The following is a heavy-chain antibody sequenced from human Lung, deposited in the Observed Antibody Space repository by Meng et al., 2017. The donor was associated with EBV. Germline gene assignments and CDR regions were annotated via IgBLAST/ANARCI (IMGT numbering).Heavy chain of an antibody. CDR2: IGANNGNT. Sequence: QGQLGQSGAEVRRPGASVKVAGKASGNTFTTYGISWVRQAPGQGLEWMGWIGANNGNTNYAQNFQGRVTVTTDTSTSTAYMELRGLRSDDTAVYYCAKEVYGDTIFGVGDALDTWGQGTMVTVSS. V-gene: IGHV1-18*01. D-gene: IGHD3-3*01. CDR3: AKEVYGDTIFGVGDALDT. J-gene: IGHJ3*02. CDR1: GNTFTTYG.